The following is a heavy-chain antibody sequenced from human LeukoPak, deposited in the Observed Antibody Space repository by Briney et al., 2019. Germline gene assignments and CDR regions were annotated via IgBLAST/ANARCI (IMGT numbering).Heavy chain of an antibody. CDR2: FDPEDGET. Sequence: GASVKVSCKVSGYTLTELSMHWVRQAPGKGLEWMGGFDPEDGETIYAQKFQGRVTMTEDTSTDTAYMELSSLRSEDTAVYYCATVAYYGGNTCFDYWGQGTLVTVSS. CDR1: GYTLTELS. CDR3: ATVAYYGGNTCFDY. D-gene: IGHD4-23*01. V-gene: IGHV1-24*01. J-gene: IGHJ4*02.